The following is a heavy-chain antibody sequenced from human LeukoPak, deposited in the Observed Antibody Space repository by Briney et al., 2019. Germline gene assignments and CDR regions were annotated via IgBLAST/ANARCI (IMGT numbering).Heavy chain of an antibody. CDR1: GFTFSSYA. Sequence: GSLRLSCAASGFTFSSYAMSWVRQAPGKGLEWVSAISGSGGSTYYADSVKGRFTISRDNSKNTLYLQMNSLRTEDTAVYYCAKGGYCSSTSCRYNWFDPWGQGTLVTVSS. CDR3: AKGGYCSSTSCRYNWFDP. CDR2: ISGSGGST. J-gene: IGHJ5*02. D-gene: IGHD2-2*01. V-gene: IGHV3-23*01.